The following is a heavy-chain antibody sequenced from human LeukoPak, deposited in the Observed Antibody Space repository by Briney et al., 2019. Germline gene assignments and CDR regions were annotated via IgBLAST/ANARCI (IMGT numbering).Heavy chain of an antibody. V-gene: IGHV3-49*03. Sequence: LSLTCIVSDYSISSGYYWGWFRQAPGKGLEWVGFIRSKAYGGTTEYAASVKGRFTISRDDSKSIAYLQMNSLKTEDTAVYYCTRGKGDQGWYWGQGTLVTVSS. J-gene: IGHJ4*02. CDR1: DYSISSGYY. CDR2: IRSKAYGGTT. CDR3: TRGKGDQGWY. D-gene: IGHD2-15*01.